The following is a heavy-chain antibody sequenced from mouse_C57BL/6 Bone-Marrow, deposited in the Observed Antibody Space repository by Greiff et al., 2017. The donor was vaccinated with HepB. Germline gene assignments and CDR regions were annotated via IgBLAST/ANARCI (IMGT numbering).Heavy chain of an antibody. J-gene: IGHJ4*01. CDR3: ARDRVTAPMDY. V-gene: IGHV1-54*01. Sequence: VQLQQSGAELVRPGTSVKVSCKASGYAFTTYLIEWVKQRPGQGLEWIGVINPGSGGTNYNEKFKGKATLTADKSSSTAYMQLSSLTSEDSAGYVCARDRVTAPMDYWGQGTPVSVSS. CDR2: INPGSGGT. D-gene: IGHD2-12*01. CDR1: GYAFTTYL.